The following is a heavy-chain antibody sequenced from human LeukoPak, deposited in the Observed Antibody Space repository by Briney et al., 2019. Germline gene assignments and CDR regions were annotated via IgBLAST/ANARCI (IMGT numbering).Heavy chain of an antibody. J-gene: IGHJ4*02. CDR1: GGSISSYY. CDR3: GGGEAITSDY. CDR2: IYHSGST. V-gene: IGHV4-59*08. Sequence: PSETLSLPCTVSGGSISSYYWSWVRQPPGKGLEWIGYIYHSGSTNYNPSLKSRVTISVDTSKNQFSLKLSSVTAADTAVYYCGGGEAITSDYWGQGTLVTVSS. D-gene: IGHD3-10*01.